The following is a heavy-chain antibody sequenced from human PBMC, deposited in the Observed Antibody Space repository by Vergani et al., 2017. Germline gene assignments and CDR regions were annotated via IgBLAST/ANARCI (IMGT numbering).Heavy chain of an antibody. D-gene: IGHD3-9*01. V-gene: IGHV3-23*01. J-gene: IGHJ4*02. CDR3: AKESYDILTGYYRASAY. CDR2: ISGSGGST. CDR1: GFTFSSYA. Sequence: EVQLLESGGGLVQPGGSLRLSCAASGFTFSSYAMSWVRQAPGKGLEWVSAISGSGGSTYYADSVKGRFTISRDNSKNTLYLQMNSLRAEDTAVYYCAKESYDILTGYYRASAYWGQGTLVTVSS.